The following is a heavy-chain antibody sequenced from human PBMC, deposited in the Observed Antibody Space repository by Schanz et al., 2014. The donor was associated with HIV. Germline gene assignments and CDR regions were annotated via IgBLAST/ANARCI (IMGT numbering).Heavy chain of an antibody. CDR3: ARVANWDYYGMDV. CDR2: ISYDGSNK. Sequence: QVQLVESGGGVVQPGRSQRLSCAASGFTFRSYGMHWVRQAPGKGLEWVAFISYDGSNKYYADSVKGRFTISRDNSKNTLFLQMNSLRGEDTAVYYCARVANWDYYGMDVWGQGITVTVSS. D-gene: IGHD3-16*01. CDR1: GFTFRSYG. J-gene: IGHJ6*02. V-gene: IGHV3-30*03.